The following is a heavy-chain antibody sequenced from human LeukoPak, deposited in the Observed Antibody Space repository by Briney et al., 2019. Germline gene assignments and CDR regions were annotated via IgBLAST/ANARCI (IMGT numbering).Heavy chain of an antibody. D-gene: IGHD2-15*01. CDR1: GFTVSSNY. CDR2: IYTGGST. J-gene: IGHJ4*02. Sequence: PGGSLRLSCAASGFTVSSNYMSWVRQAPGKGLEWVSVIYTGGSTYYADSVKGRFTISRDNSKNTLYLQMNSLRAEDTAVYYCAKAPKLELGYCSGGSCYYFDYWGQGTLVTVSS. V-gene: IGHV3-53*01. CDR3: AKAPKLELGYCSGGSCYYFDY.